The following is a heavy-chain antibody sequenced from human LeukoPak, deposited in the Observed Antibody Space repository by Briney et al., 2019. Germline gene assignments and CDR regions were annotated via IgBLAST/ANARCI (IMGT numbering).Heavy chain of an antibody. J-gene: IGHJ6*02. V-gene: IGHV5-51*03. CDR1: GYSFTSYW. Sequence: PGESLKISCKGSGYSFTSYWIGWVRQMPGKGLEWMGIIYPGDSDTRYSPSFQGQVTISADKSISTAYLQWSSLKASDTAMYYYARRGSSSYYYYYGMDVWGQGTTVTVSS. CDR3: ARRGSSSYYYYYGMDV. D-gene: IGHD6-13*01. CDR2: IYPGDSDT.